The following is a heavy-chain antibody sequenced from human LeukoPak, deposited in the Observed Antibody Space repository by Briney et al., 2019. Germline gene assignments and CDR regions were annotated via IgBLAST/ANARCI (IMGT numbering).Heavy chain of an antibody. J-gene: IGHJ3*02. CDR1: ADSFSSHY. V-gene: IGHV4-59*11. CDR2: ISYIGST. CDR3: ARDLVTVTKGFDI. D-gene: IGHD4-17*01. Sequence: SETLSLTCAVSADSFSSHYWTWIRQPPGKGLEWIGYISYIGSTNYNPSLKSRVTISIDTSKNQFSLKLSSVTAANTAVYYCARDLVTVTKGFDIWGQGTMVSVSS.